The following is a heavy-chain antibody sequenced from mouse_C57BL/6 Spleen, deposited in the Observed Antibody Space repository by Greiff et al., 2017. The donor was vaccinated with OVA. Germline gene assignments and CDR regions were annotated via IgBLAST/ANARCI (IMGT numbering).Heavy chain of an antibody. J-gene: IGHJ4*01. CDR3: TRELGNSYYAMDY. Sequence: EVKVVESGGGLVQPGGSMKLSCAASGFTFSDAWMDWVRQSPEKGLEWVAEIRNKANNHATYYAESVKGRFTISRDDSKSSVYLQMNSLRAEDTGIYYCTRELGNSYYAMDYWGQGTSVTVSS. V-gene: IGHV6-6*01. CDR2: IRNKANNHAT. CDR1: GFTFSDAW. D-gene: IGHD4-1*01.